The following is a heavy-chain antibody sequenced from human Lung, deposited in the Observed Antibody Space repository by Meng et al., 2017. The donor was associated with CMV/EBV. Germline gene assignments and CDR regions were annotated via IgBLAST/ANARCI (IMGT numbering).Heavy chain of an antibody. D-gene: IGHD3-22*01. J-gene: IGHJ4*02. CDR1: GDTFRSHA. Sequence: SXXVSXKASGDTFRSHAISWVRQAPGQGLEWMGGIIPILGIATYAQKFQGRVAIAADKSTTTAYMELSRLRSEDTAVYFCARALYYYDSSGYYPYFDYWGQGXLVTVSS. CDR2: IIPILGIA. CDR3: ARALYYYDSSGYYPYFDY. V-gene: IGHV1-69*10.